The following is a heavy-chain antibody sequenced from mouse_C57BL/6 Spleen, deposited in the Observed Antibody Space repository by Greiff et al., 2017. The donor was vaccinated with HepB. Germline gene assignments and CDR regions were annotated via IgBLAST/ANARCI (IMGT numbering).Heavy chain of an antibody. D-gene: IGHD2-5*01. V-gene: IGHV1-82*01. CDR2: IYPGDGDT. J-gene: IGHJ4*01. Sequence: VKLMESGPELVKPGASVKISCKASGYAFSSSWMNWVKQRPGKGLEWIGRIYPGDGDTNYNGKFKGKATLTADKSSSTAYMQLSSLTSEDSAVYFCARSRAYYSNYEGAMDYWGQGTSVTVSS. CDR3: ARSRAYYSNYEGAMDY. CDR1: GYAFSSSW.